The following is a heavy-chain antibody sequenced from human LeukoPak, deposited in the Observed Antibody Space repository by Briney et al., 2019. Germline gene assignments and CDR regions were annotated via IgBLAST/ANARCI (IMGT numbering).Heavy chain of an antibody. D-gene: IGHD5-18*01. CDR1: GFTFSYYG. CDR2: ISGSGDRT. Sequence: PGGSLRLSCAASGFTFSYYGMNWVRQAPGKGLEWVSGISGSGDRTYYEDSVKGRFTISRDNSKNTLYLQMNSLRAEDTAVYYCAKLAGIYSYGYEDAFDIWGQGTMVTVSS. CDR3: AKLAGIYSYGYEDAFDI. J-gene: IGHJ3*02. V-gene: IGHV3-23*01.